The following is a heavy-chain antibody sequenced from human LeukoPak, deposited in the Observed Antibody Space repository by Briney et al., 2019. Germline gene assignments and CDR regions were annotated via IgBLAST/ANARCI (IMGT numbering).Heavy chain of an antibody. J-gene: IGHJ6*02. CDR1: GDSVSSNSAA. Sequence: SQTLSLTCAISGDSVSSNSAAWNWIRQSPSRGLEWLGRTYYRSKWYNDYAVSVKSRITINPDTSKNQFSLQLNSVTPEDTAVYYCARDRLAVAGTGGTPKNGKDVWGQGTTVTVSS. CDR3: ARDRLAVAGTGGTPKNGKDV. CDR2: TYYRSKWYN. D-gene: IGHD6-19*01. V-gene: IGHV6-1*01.